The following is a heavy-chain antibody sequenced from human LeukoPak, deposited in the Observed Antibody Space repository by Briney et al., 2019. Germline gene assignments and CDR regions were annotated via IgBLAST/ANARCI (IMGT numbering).Heavy chain of an antibody. D-gene: IGHD4-11*01. V-gene: IGHV4-59*08. CDR2: IYYSGIT. CDR3: ARGMTTVTH. J-gene: IGHJ4*02. CDR1: GASINSYY. Sequence: PSETQSLTCTVSGASINSYYWSWIRQPPGKGLEWLGYIYYSGITNYNPSLKSRVTISVDTSRNQFSLKLSSVTAADTAVYYCARGMTTVTHWGQGTLVTVSS.